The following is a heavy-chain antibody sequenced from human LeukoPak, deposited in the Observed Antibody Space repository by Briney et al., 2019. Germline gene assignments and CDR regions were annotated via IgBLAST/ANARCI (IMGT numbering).Heavy chain of an antibody. D-gene: IGHD3-3*01. V-gene: IGHV3-11*01. J-gene: IGHJ4*02. CDR1: GFTFSDYY. Sequence: GGSLRLSCAASGFTFSDYYISWIRQAPGKGLEWVSYISSSGSTIYYADSVKGRFTISRDNAKNSLYLQMNSLRAEDTALYYCAKGRTYDFWSGGYFDYWGQGTLVSVSS. CDR2: ISSSGSTI. CDR3: AKGRTYDFWSGGYFDY.